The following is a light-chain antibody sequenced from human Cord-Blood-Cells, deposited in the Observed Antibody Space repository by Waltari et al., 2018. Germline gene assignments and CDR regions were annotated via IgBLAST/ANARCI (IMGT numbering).Light chain of an antibody. Sequence: IVLTQSPCTLSLSPGERATLSCRASQSVSSSYLAWYQQKPGQAPRLLIYGASSRATGIPDRFSGSGSGTDFTLTISRLEPEDFAVYYCQQYGSSQFTFGPGTKVDIK. CDR2: GAS. J-gene: IGKJ3*01. V-gene: IGKV3-20*01. CDR3: QQYGSSQFT. CDR1: QSVSSSY.